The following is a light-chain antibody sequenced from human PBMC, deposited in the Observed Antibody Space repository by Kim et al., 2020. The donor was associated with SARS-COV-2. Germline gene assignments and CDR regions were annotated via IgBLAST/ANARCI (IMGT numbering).Light chain of an antibody. CDR3: QQYSSSPAT. V-gene: IGKV3-20*01. CDR1: QSVRSNY. J-gene: IGKJ1*01. Sequence: SPVEQATLSCRASQSVRSNYLAWYQQKPGQAPRLLIYGASSRATGIPDRFSGSGSGTDFTLTITRLEPEDFAVYYCQQYSSSPATFGQGTKVDIK. CDR2: GAS.